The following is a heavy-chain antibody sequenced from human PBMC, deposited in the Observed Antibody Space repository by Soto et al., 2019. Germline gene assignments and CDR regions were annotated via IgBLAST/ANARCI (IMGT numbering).Heavy chain of an antibody. V-gene: IGHV4-31*03. Sequence: QVQLQESGPGLVKPSQTLSLTCTVSGGSISSGGYYWSWIRQHPGKGLEWIGYIYYSGSTYYNPSLKSRVTISVDTSKNQFSLKLSSVTAADTAVYYCARDGYRTPCSGADGRSWCGVRYFDYWGQGTLVTVSS. D-gene: IGHD5-18*01. CDR3: ARDGYRTPCSGADGRSWCGVRYFDY. J-gene: IGHJ4*02. CDR1: GGSISSGGYY. CDR2: IYYSGST.